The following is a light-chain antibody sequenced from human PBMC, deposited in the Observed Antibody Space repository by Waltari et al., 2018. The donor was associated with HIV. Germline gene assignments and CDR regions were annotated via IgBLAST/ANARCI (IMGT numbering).Light chain of an antibody. V-gene: IGKV1-39*01. J-gene: IGKJ2*01. CDR1: ESVSTS. CDR2: TTS. CDR3: QQTYSSPYT. Sequence: DVQMTQSPSSLSASLGDRVTISCRTTESVSTSLNWYQHKPGKAPTLLIYTTSTLQRGVSSRFSGSGSGTDFTLTISRLEAEDFATYYCQQTYSSPYTFGQGTKLDIK.